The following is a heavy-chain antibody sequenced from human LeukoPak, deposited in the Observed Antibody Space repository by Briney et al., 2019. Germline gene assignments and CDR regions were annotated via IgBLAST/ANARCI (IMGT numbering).Heavy chain of an antibody. CDR1: GFSFSGSA. J-gene: IGHJ4*02. CDR2: IRNKTHNYAT. V-gene: IGHV3-73*01. D-gene: IGHD3-10*01. CDR3: ARGQTYYYGSGSYYLVD. Sequence: GGSLRLSCAASGFSFSGSAMHWVRQASGKGLEWVGRIRNKTHNYATAYGASVKGRFTISRDDSKNTAYLQMNSLKTEDTAVYYCARGQTYYYGSGSYYLVDWGQGTLVTVSS.